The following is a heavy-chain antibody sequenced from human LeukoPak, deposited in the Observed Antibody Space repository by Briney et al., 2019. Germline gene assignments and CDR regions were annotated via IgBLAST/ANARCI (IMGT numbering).Heavy chain of an antibody. CDR3: ARAPPGYCSGGSCSRPLDL. Sequence: GGSLRLSCAASGFTFSSYGMHWVRQAPGKGLGWVANINQTGSEKYYVDSVKGRFTISRDNAKNSLFLQMDSLRVEDTAVYYCARAPPGYCSGGSCSRPLDLWGQGTLVTVSS. CDR2: INQTGSEK. CDR1: GFTFSSYG. V-gene: IGHV3-7*02. D-gene: IGHD2-15*01. J-gene: IGHJ5*02.